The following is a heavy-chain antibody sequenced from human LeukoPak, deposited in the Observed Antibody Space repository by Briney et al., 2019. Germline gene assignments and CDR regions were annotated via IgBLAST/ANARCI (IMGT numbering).Heavy chain of an antibody. CDR3: ARDYDRIVGASRAFDI. V-gene: IGHV1-46*01. Sequence: GASVKVSCKASGYTFTSYYMHWVRQAPGQGLEWMGIINPSGGSTSYAQKFQGRVTMTRDTSTSTVYMELSSLRSEDTAVYYCARDYDRIVGASRAFDIWGQGTMVTVSS. CDR2: INPSGGST. CDR1: GYTFTSYY. D-gene: IGHD1-26*01. J-gene: IGHJ3*02.